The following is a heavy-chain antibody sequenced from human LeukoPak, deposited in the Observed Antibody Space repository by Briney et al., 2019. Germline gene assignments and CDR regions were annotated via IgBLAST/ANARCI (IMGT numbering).Heavy chain of an antibody. J-gene: IGHJ4*02. CDR3: ARGGGLKGTSGYSPSGYFDY. CDR2: INPSSGNT. Sequence: ASVKVSCKASGYTFTSYYMHWVRQAPGQGLEWVGIINPSSGNTRNAQQFQGRVTMTRDTFTSTVYMELSGLRSEDTAVYYCARGGGLKGTSGYSPSGYFDYWGQGTLVTVSS. CDR1: GYTFTSYY. V-gene: IGHV1-46*01. D-gene: IGHD3-22*01.